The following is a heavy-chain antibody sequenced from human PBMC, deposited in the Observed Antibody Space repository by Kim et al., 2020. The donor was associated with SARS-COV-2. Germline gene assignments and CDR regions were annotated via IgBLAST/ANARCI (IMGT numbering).Heavy chain of an antibody. CDR1: GVTFSSSP. J-gene: IGHJ4*02. D-gene: IGHD5-12*01. CDR3: ARQGWGDGYNLDY. CDR2: ISSDGSNK. Sequence: GGSLRLPCAASGVTFSSSPMHWVRQAPGKGLEWVALISSDGSNKYYADSVRGRFTISRDNSKSTLYLQMNSLTTEDTAIFYCARQGWGDGYNLDYWGQGT. V-gene: IGHV3-30*14.